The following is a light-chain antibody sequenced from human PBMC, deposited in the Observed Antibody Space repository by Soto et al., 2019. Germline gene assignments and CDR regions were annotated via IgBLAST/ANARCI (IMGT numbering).Light chain of an antibody. CDR1: QSVSSY. J-gene: IGKJ5*01. V-gene: IGKV3-11*01. CDR2: DAS. Sequence: EIVLTQSPATLSLSPGERATFSCRASQSVSSYLAWFQQKPGQAPRLLIYDASHRATGIAARFSGSGSGTEFTLTISSLEPEDFAVYYCQQHTNWPPSITFGQGTRLEIK. CDR3: QQHTNWPPSIT.